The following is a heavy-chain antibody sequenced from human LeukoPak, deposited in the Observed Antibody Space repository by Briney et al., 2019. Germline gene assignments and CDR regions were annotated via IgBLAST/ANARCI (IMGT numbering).Heavy chain of an antibody. CDR2: IYSGGST. V-gene: IGHV3-53*01. J-gene: IGHJ5*02. CDR3: AAAADYYGSGSYQNWFDP. CDR1: GFTVSSNY. D-gene: IGHD3-10*01. Sequence: GGSLRLSCAASGFTVSSNYMSWVRQAPGKGLEWVSVIYSGGSTRYADSVKGRFTISRDNSKNTLYLQMNSLRAEDTAVYYCAAAADYYGSGSYQNWFDPWGQGTLVTVSS.